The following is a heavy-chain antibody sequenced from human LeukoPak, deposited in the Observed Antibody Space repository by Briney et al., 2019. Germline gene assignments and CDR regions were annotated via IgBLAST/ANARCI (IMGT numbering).Heavy chain of an antibody. V-gene: IGHV1-2*02. D-gene: IGHD4-11*01. CDR1: GYTFTGYY. J-gene: IGHJ4*02. Sequence: ASVKVSCKASGYTFTGYYMHWVRQAPGQGLEWMGWINPNSGGTNYAQKFQGRVTMTRDTSISTAYMELSRLRSDDTAVYYCARELTTVHAGAGYWGPGTLVTVSS. CDR2: INPNSGGT. CDR3: ARELTTVHAGAGY.